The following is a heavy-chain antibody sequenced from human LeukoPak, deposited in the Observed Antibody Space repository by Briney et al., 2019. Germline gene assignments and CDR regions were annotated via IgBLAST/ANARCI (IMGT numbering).Heavy chain of an antibody. Sequence: GGSLRLSCVASGVMFRSYWMSWVRQAPGKGLEWVANIKQDGSEMNYVDSVKGRFTISRDNAKNSLYLQMNSLRAEDTAVYYCASPSLGVGSLFDFWGQGTLVTVSS. CDR2: IKQDGSEM. CDR1: GVMFRSYW. CDR3: ASPSLGVGSLFDF. D-gene: IGHD1-26*01. J-gene: IGHJ4*02. V-gene: IGHV3-7*01.